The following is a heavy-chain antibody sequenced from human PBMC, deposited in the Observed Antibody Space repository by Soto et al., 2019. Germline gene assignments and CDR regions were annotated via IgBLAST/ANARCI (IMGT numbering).Heavy chain of an antibody. V-gene: IGHV3-33*01. CDR2: IGYDGGYK. CDR1: GFTFSNYG. D-gene: IGHD6-19*01. J-gene: IGHJ6*02. Sequence: GGSLRLSCAASGFTFSNYGMHWVRQAPGKGLEWVAVIGYDGGYKYYPDSVKGRFTISRDNSKNTLYLQMDTLRAEDTAVSSCERADISGSAVSPNGMDVWGQGSTVPVSS. CDR3: ERADISGSAVSPNGMDV.